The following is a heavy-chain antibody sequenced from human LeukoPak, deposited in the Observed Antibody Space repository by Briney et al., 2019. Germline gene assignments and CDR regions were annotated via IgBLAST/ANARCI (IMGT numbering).Heavy chain of an antibody. CDR3: AKDIRGCGWVNVYYGMDV. D-gene: IGHD6-19*01. CDR1: GFTFSSYG. J-gene: IGHJ6*02. CDR2: ISYDGSNK. V-gene: IGHV3-30*18. Sequence: GGSLRLSCAASGFTFSSYGMHWVRQAPGKGLEWVAVISYDGSNKYYTDSVKGRFTISRDNSKNTLYLQMNSLRAEDTAVYYCAKDIRGCGWVNVYYGMDVWGQGTTVTVSS.